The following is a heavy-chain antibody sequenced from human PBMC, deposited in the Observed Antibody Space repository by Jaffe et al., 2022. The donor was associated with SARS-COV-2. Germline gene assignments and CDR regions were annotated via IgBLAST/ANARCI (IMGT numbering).Heavy chain of an antibody. CDR3: ARDAQTYYYDSSGYYDSLLFDY. D-gene: IGHD3-22*01. Sequence: QVQLVESGGGVVQPGRSLRLSCAASGFTFSSYAMHWVRQAPGKGLEWVAVISYDGSNKYYADSVKGRFTISRDNSKNTLYLQMNSLRAEDTAVYYCARDAQTYYYDSSGYYDSLLFDYWGQGTLVTVSS. V-gene: IGHV3-30*04. J-gene: IGHJ4*02. CDR1: GFTFSSYA. CDR2: ISYDGSNK.